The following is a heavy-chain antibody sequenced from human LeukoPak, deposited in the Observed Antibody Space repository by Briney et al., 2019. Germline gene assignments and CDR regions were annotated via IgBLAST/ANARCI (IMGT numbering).Heavy chain of an antibody. V-gene: IGHV3-23*01. D-gene: IGHD4-11*01. J-gene: IGHJ3*02. Sequence: GGSLRLSCAASGFTFSSYAMSWVRQAPGKGLEWVSAISGSGGSTYYADPVKGRFTISRDNSKNSLYLQMNSLRAEDTAVYYCAASELTTLDIWGQGTMVTVSS. CDR3: AASELTTLDI. CDR1: GFTFSSYA. CDR2: ISGSGGST.